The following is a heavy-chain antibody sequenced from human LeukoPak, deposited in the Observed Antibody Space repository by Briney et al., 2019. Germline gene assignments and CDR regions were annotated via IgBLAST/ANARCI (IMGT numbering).Heavy chain of an antibody. J-gene: IGHJ6*03. Sequence: SETLSLTCTVSGGSISSSSYYWDWLRQPPGKGLEWIGNVYYGGNTFYNSSLESRVTISVDMSKNQFSLKLSSLTAADTAIYYCARQRADYFYHSLAAWGRGTSVTAS. CDR3: ARQRADYFYHSLAA. CDR2: VYYGGNT. V-gene: IGHV4-39*01. CDR1: GGSISSSSYY.